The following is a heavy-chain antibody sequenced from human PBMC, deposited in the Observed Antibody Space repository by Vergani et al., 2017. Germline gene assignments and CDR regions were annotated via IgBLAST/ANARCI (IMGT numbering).Heavy chain of an antibody. CDR3: ARHAVTNWNYERLYFDY. CDR2: IYYSGST. J-gene: IGHJ4*02. V-gene: IGHV4-39*01. D-gene: IGHD1-7*01. CDR1: GGSISSSSYY. Sequence: QLQLQESGPGLVKPSETLSLTCTVSGGSISSSSYYWGWIRQPPWKGLEWIGIIYYSGSTYYNPSLKSRVTISVDTSKNQFSLKLSSVTAPDTAVYYCARHAVTNWNYERLYFDYWGQGTLVTVSS.